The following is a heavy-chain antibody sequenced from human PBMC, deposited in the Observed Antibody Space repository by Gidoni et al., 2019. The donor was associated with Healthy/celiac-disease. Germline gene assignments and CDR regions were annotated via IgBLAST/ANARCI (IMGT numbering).Heavy chain of an antibody. V-gene: IGHV1-69*01. CDR1: PGTLSSYA. CDR2: IIPIFGTA. Sequence: QVQLVQSVPEVQQPGSSLHVPRNASPGTLSSYAISWVRQAPGQGLEWMGGIIPIFGTANYAQKFQGRVTITADESTSTAYMELSSLRSEDTAVYYCASRGEYSSPPTQDYWGQGTLVTVSS. CDR3: ASRGEYSSPPTQDY. J-gene: IGHJ4*02. D-gene: IGHD6-6*01.